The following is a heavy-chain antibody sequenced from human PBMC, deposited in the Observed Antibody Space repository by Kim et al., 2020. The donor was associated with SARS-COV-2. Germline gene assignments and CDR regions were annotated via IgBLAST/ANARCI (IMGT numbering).Heavy chain of an antibody. V-gene: IGHV3-74*01. CDR1: GFTFSSYW. J-gene: IGHJ4*02. D-gene: IGHD1-26*01. Sequence: GGSLRLSCAASGFTFSSYWMHWVRQAPGKGLVWVSRINSDGSSTSYADSVKGRFTISRDNAKNTLYLQMNSLRAEDTAVYYCTSLGAYSGSYPTSGYWGQGTLVTVSS. CDR2: INSDGSST. CDR3: TSLGAYSGSYPTSGY.